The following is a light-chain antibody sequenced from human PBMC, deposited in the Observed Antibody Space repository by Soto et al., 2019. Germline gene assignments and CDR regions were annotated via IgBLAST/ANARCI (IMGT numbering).Light chain of an antibody. CDR2: YDS. CDR1: NIGSKS. V-gene: IGLV3-21*04. J-gene: IGLJ2*01. CDR3: QVWDIGSGVV. Sequence: SYVLTQAPSVSVAPGKTARVTCGGINIGSKSVHWYQQKPGQAPVLVIYYDSDRPSGIPERFSGSNSGNTATLTISRVEAGDEAEYYCQVWDIGSGVVFGGGTKVTVL.